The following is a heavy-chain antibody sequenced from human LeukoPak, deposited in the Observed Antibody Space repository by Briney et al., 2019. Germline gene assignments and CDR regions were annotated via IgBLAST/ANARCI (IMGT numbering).Heavy chain of an antibody. Sequence: GGSLELSCSASGFTFSGSTMHWVRQASGKGLEWVGRIKSKANNYATAYVASVQGRFTISRDDPRNTAYLQMNSLNTEDTAVYYCVGRGEQQFDAAFDIWGQGTMVAVSS. J-gene: IGHJ3*02. CDR2: IKSKANNYAT. CDR3: VGRGEQQFDAAFDI. V-gene: IGHV3-73*01. D-gene: IGHD6-13*01. CDR1: GFTFSGST.